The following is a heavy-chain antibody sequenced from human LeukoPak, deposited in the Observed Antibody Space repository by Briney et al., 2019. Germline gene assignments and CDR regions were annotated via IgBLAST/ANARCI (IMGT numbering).Heavy chain of an antibody. CDR1: GFTFNSYA. CDR3: ATRAVAAPY. V-gene: IGHV3-66*01. J-gene: IGHJ4*02. CDR2: IYSGGNT. D-gene: IGHD6-19*01. Sequence: GGSLRLSCAASGFTFNSYAMSWVRQAPGKGLEWVSLIYSGGNTQYADSVKGRFIIFRDSSKNTLYLQMNSLRVEDTAVYYCATRAVAAPYWGQGTLVTVSS.